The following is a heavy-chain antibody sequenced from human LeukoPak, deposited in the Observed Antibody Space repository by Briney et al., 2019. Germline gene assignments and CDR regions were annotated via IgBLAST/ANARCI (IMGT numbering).Heavy chain of an antibody. V-gene: IGHV3-73*01. D-gene: IGHD6-13*01. J-gene: IGHJ6*03. CDR1: GFTFSGSA. CDR3: AKVAKVKQLVPGLDYYYYMDV. CDR2: IRSKANSYAT. Sequence: PGGSLRLSCAASGFTFSGSAMHWVRQASGKGLEWVGRIRSKANSYATAYAASVKGRFTISRDDSKNTAYLQMNSLKTEDTAVYYCAKVAKVKQLVPGLDYYYYMDVWGKGTTVTISS.